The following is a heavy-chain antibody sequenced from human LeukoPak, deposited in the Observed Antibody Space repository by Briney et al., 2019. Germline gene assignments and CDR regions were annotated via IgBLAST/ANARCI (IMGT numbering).Heavy chain of an antibody. D-gene: IGHD4-23*01. CDR1: GGTFSSYA. Sequence: ASVKVSCKASGGTFSSYAISWVRQAPGQGLKWMGRIIPIFGTANYAQKFQGRVTITTDESTSTAYMELGSLRSEATAVYYCARDDYGGNSELGYWGQGTLVTVSS. CDR3: ARDDYGGNSELGY. J-gene: IGHJ4*02. CDR2: IIPIFGTA. V-gene: IGHV1-69*05.